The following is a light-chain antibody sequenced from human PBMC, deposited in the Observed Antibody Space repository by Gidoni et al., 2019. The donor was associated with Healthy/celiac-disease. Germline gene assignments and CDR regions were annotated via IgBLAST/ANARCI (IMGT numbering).Light chain of an antibody. V-gene: IGKV1-39*01. CDR2: AAS. J-gene: IGKJ2*01. CDR1: QSISSY. Sequence: DIQMTQSPSSLSAAVGDRVTITCRASQSISSYLNWYQQKPGKAPKLLIYAASSLQSRVPSRFSGSGSGTDFTLTISSLQPEDFATYYCQQSYSTPPNTFGQGTKLEIK. CDR3: QQSYSTPPNT.